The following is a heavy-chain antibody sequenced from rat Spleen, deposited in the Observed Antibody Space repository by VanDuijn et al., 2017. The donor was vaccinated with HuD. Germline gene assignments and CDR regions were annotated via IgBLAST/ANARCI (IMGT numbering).Heavy chain of an antibody. V-gene: IGHV5-25*01. Sequence: EVQLVESGGGLVQPGRSMKLSCAASGLTFSNYYMAWVRQAPTKGLEWVASITNTGGSTYYPDSVKGRFTISRDNAKSTLYLQMNSLRSEDTATYYCTRGNTTGIPTDVMDAWGQGASVTVSS. CDR3: TRGNTTGIPTDVMDA. CDR2: ITNTGGST. J-gene: IGHJ4*01. CDR1: GLTFSNYY. D-gene: IGHD1-9*01.